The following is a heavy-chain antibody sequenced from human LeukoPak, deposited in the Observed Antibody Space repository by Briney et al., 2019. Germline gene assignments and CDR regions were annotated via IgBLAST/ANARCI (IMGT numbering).Heavy chain of an antibody. CDR2: ISAYNGNT. CDR3: ARFEPYCSSTSCPATN. J-gene: IGHJ4*02. D-gene: IGHD2-2*01. CDR1: GGTFSSYA. V-gene: IGHV1-18*01. Sequence: ASVKVSCKASGGTFSSYAISWVRQAPGQGLEWMGWISAYNGNTNYAQKLQGRVTMTTDTSTSTAYMELRSLRSDDTAVYYCARFEPYCSSTSCPATNWGQGTLVTVSS.